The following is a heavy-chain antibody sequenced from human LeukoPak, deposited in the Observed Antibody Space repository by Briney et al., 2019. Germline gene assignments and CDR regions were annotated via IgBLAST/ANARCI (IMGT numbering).Heavy chain of an antibody. D-gene: IGHD3-16*01. Sequence: GGSLRLSCAASGFTFSSYWMSWVRQAPGKGLEWVANINQDGGEKYYVDSVKGRFTISRDNAKNSLYLQMNSLRAEDAAVYYCAREGGYQYYYAMDVWGQGTTVTVSS. CDR3: AREGGYQYYYAMDV. V-gene: IGHV3-7*01. J-gene: IGHJ6*02. CDR1: GFTFSSYW. CDR2: INQDGGEK.